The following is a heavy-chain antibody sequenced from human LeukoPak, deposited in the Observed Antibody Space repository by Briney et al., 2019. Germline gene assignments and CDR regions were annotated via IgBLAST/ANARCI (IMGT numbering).Heavy chain of an antibody. V-gene: IGHV1-18*01. CDR3: ARAETTLLLNY. Sequence: VASVKVSCKASGYSFTNYGIIWVRQTPGQGLQWMGWISAHNGNTNYAQKLQGRVTLTTDTSTSTVYMELRSLTSDDTAVYCCARAETTLLLNYWGQGTLVTVSS. CDR1: GYSFTNYG. J-gene: IGHJ4*02. CDR2: ISAHNGNT. D-gene: IGHD4-11*01.